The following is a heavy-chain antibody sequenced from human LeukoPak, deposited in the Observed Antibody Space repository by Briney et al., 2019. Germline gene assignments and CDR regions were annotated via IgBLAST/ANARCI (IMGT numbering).Heavy chain of an antibody. J-gene: IGHJ4*02. Sequence: GGSLRLSCAASGFTFTSYGMTWVRQAPGKGLEWVANTKHDGSERYYVDSVKGRFTISRDNVKDSLFLQMDSLRAEDTAVYYCARGGLYGDYYFDYWGQGTLVTVTS. V-gene: IGHV3-7*04. CDR1: GFTFTSYG. CDR2: TKHDGSER. CDR3: ARGGLYGDYYFDY. D-gene: IGHD2-21*02.